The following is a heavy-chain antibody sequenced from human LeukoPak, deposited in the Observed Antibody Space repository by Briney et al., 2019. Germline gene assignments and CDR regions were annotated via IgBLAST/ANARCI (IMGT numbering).Heavy chain of an antibody. Sequence: GRSLRLSCAASGFTFSSYAMSWVRQAPGKGLEWVSAISGSGGSTYYADSVKGRFTISRDNSKNTLYLQMNSLRAEDTAVYYCAKDYARGSYSYGYDYWGQGTLVTVSS. CDR1: GFTFSSYA. V-gene: IGHV3-23*01. CDR2: ISGSGGST. D-gene: IGHD5-18*01. CDR3: AKDYARGSYSYGYDY. J-gene: IGHJ4*02.